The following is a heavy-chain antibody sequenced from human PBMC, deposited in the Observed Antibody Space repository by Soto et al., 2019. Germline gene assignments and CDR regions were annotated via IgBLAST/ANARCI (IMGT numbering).Heavy chain of an antibody. CDR3: ASDPYYYASYY. CDR2: ISSDSATI. J-gene: IGHJ4*02. D-gene: IGHD3-10*01. V-gene: IGHV3-11*01. CDR1: GFNFSDXY. Sequence: LXLXCAASGFNFSDXYMTWIHQSPGKGLEWVSYISSDSATIYYTDSVQGRFTVSRDNAKNSVYLQMNSLRAEDTALYYCASDPYYYASYYWGQGTLVTVSS.